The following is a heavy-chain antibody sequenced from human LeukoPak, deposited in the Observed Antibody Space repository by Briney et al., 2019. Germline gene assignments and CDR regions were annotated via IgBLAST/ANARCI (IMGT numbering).Heavy chain of an antibody. CDR1: GFTFSNAW. V-gene: IGHV3-15*01. D-gene: IGHD5-18*01. Sequence: GGSLRLSCAASGFTFSNAWMSWVRQAPGKGLEWVGRIKSKTDGGTTDYAAPVKGRFTISRDDSKNTLYLQMNSLKTEDTAVYYCTAEPGYSYGPNWFDPWGQGTLVTVSS. J-gene: IGHJ5*02. CDR3: TAEPGYSYGPNWFDP. CDR2: IKSKTDGGTT.